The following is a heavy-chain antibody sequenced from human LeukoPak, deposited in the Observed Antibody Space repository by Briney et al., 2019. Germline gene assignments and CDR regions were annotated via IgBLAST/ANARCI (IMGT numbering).Heavy chain of an antibody. CDR3: ARGGPPYDFWSGYSFGP. Sequence: PSETLSLTCTVSGGSISSSSYYWSWIRQPPGKGLEWIGYIYYSGSTNYNPSLKSRVTISVDTSKNQFSLKLSSVTAADTAVYYCARGGPPYDFWSGYSFGPWGQGTLVTVSS. V-gene: IGHV4-61*01. CDR2: IYYSGST. J-gene: IGHJ5*02. CDR1: GGSISSSSYY. D-gene: IGHD3-3*01.